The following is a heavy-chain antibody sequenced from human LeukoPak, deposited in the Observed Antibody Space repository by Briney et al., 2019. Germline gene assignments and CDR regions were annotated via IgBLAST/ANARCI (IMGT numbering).Heavy chain of an antibody. CDR3: VRLDYSNFFDY. Sequence: SGTLSLTCTVSGDSIINNNCYWGWVRQPPQKGLEWIASIYYSGSSYYNPSLKSRATMSVDTSKNQFSLKLSSVTAADTAIYYCVRLDYSNFFDYWGQGNLVTVSS. V-gene: IGHV4-39*07. D-gene: IGHD4-11*01. CDR1: GDSIINNNCY. CDR2: IYYSGSS. J-gene: IGHJ4*02.